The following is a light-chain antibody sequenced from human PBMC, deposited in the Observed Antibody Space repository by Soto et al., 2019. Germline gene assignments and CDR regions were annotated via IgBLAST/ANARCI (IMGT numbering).Light chain of an antibody. V-gene: IGKV3-15*01. CDR1: QSVSSSY. J-gene: IGKJ5*01. CDR3: QQYNDWFSIT. Sequence: IVLTQSPGTLSLSPMEIATLSCMASQSVSSSYLAWYQQRPGQAPRLVIYDTSTRATGVPARFSGSGSGTEFTLTISSLQSEDFGVYYCQQYNDWFSITFGQGTRLEIK. CDR2: DTS.